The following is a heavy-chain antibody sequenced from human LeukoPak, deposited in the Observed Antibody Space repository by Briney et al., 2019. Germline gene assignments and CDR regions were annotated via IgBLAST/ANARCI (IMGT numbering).Heavy chain of an antibody. Sequence: GESLKISSTCCGDIFSSFWVGWVRQMPGKGLEWMGIIYPSDSETRYSPAFQGQVTISVDKSISTAYLHWNSLKASDTAKSYCARHRYSYGSGYYWGQGTLVTVSS. J-gene: IGHJ4*02. CDR1: GDIFSSFW. V-gene: IGHV5-51*01. CDR2: IYPSDSET. CDR3: ARHRYSYGSGYY. D-gene: IGHD5-18*01.